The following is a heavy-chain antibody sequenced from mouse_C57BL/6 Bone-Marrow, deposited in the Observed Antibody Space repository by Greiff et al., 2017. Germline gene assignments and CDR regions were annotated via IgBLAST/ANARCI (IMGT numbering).Heavy chain of an antibody. J-gene: IGHJ1*03. CDR2: IWRGGST. CDR1: GFSLTSYG. CDR3: ARMRYWYFDV. Sequence: VQLQESGPGLVQPSQSLSITCTVSGFSLTSYGVHWVRQSPGKGLEWLGVIWRGGSTDYNEAFMSRLSITKDNSKSQVFFKMNSLQADDTAIYYCARMRYWYFDVWGTGTTVTVSS. V-gene: IGHV2-5*01.